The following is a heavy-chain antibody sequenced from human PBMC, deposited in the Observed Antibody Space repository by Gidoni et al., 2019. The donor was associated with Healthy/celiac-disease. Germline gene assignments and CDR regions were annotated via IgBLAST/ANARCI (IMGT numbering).Heavy chain of an antibody. CDR3: ARVARGVVAATRSGMDV. J-gene: IGHJ6*02. V-gene: IGHV3-33*01. Sequence: QVQLVESGGGVVQPGRSLRLSCAASGFTFSSYGMHWVRQAPGKGLEWVAVIWYDGSNKYYADSVKGRFTISRDNSKNTLYLQMNSLRAEDTAVYYCARVARGVVAATRSGMDVWGQGTTVTVSS. CDR1: GFTFSSYG. CDR2: IWYDGSNK. D-gene: IGHD2-15*01.